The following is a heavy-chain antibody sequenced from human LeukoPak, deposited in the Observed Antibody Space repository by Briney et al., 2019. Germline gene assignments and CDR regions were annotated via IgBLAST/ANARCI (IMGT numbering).Heavy chain of an antibody. J-gene: IGHJ4*02. CDR1: GGSISSSSYY. CDR3: ARVLSYYYFDY. Sequence: TPSETLSLTCTVSGGSISSSSYYWGWIRQPPGKGLEWIGSIYYSGSTYYNPSLKSRVTISVDTSKNQFSLKLSSVTAADTAVYYCARVLSYYYFDYWGQGTLVTVSS. D-gene: IGHD2/OR15-2a*01. CDR2: IYYSGST. V-gene: IGHV4-39*07.